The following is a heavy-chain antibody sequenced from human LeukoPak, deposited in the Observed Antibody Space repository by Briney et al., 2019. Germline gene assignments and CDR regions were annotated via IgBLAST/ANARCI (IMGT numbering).Heavy chain of an antibody. CDR2: IYYSGST. CDR3: ARQGYDMSWFDP. D-gene: IGHD3-9*01. Sequence: PSETLSLTCIVSGDSIRSTSHYWACIPQSPGKRLEWIGSIYYSGSTYYHPSLKSRFTISVVTSKTQFSLSLTSVIAADTAVYYCARQGYDMSWFDPWGQGTLVTVSS. V-gene: IGHV4-39*01. J-gene: IGHJ5*02. CDR1: GDSIRSTSHY.